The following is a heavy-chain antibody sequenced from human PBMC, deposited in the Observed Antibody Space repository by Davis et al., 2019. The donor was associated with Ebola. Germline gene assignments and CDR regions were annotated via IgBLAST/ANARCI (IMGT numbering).Heavy chain of an antibody. V-gene: IGHV1-3*04. Sequence: ASVKVSCKASGDTSNIYKIHWVRQAPGQGLEWMGWINTGNGDTRYSRKFQDRVTITRDTSASTAYMELYSLRSEDTAVYYCARRRDYDAFDIWGQGTMVTVSS. CDR3: ARRRDYDAFDI. D-gene: IGHD2-21*01. CDR2: INTGNGDT. CDR1: GDTSNIYK. J-gene: IGHJ3*02.